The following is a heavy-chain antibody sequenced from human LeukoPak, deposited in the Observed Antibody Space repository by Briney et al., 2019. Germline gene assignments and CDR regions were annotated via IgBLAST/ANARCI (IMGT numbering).Heavy chain of an antibody. V-gene: IGHV4-30-4*01. Sequence: PSETLSLTCTVSGGSISSGDYYWSWVRQPPGKGLEWIGYIYYSGSTYYNPSLKSRVTISVDTSKNQFSLKLSSVTAADTAVYYCAGHPFSGWQGVFYYYGMDVWGQGTTVTVSS. D-gene: IGHD6-19*01. J-gene: IGHJ6*02. CDR2: IYYSGST. CDR1: GGSISSGDYY. CDR3: AGHPFSGWQGVFYYYGMDV.